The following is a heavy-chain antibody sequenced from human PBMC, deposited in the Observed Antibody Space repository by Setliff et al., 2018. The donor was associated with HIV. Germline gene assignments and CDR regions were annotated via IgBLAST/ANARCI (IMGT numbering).Heavy chain of an antibody. CDR3: AKVFAYGIDGFDI. CDR1: GFTFSSYA. Sequence: GGSLRLSCAASGFTFSSYAMGWVRQAPGKGLEWVSTVGAVGAPTHYAESVKGRFTISKDNSKNTLYLQMSSLRDEDTAVYYCAKVFAYGIDGFDIWGQGTMVTVSS. D-gene: IGHD3-16*01. V-gene: IGHV3-23*01. CDR2: VGAVGAPT. J-gene: IGHJ3*02.